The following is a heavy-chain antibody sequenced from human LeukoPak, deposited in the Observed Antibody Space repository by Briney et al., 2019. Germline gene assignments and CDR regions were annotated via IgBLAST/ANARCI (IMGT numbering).Heavy chain of an antibody. V-gene: IGHV3-74*01. CDR1: GFTFSDSW. Sequence: GGSLRLSCAASGFTFSDSWMHWVRQGPGKGPEWLSRTRKDGSDPVYADSAKGRLTASRDNAKITVYLELTNLRPDDTALYYCARGGYSGSYYRFSWGRGTLVTVAS. CDR2: TRKDGSDP. D-gene: IGHD6-6*01. CDR3: ARGGYSGSYYRFS. J-gene: IGHJ4*02.